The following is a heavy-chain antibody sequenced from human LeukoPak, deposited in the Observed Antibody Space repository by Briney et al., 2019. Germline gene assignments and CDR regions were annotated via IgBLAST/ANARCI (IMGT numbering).Heavy chain of an antibody. V-gene: IGHV3-33*01. Sequence: GRSLRLSCAASGFTFSSYGMHWVRQAPGKGLEWVAVIWYDGSNKYYADSVKGRFTISRDNSKNTLYLQMNSLRAEDTAVCYCAREEVNYYDIEYFDYWGQGTLVTVSS. CDR2: IWYDGSNK. J-gene: IGHJ4*02. CDR3: AREEVNYYDIEYFDY. CDR1: GFTFSSYG. D-gene: IGHD3-22*01.